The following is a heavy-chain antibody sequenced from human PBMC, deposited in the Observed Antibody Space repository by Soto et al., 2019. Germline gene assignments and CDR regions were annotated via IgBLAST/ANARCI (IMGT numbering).Heavy chain of an antibody. CDR1: NDSITSSRHY. Sequence: SETLSLTCTVSNDSITSSRHYWAWIRQAPGKGLEWIGTIFYTGTTYYNPSLASRVTLSVDTSKNQISLILNSVAVADSAIYFCARHGPTPERPFYYFGLDVWGQGTTVTVSS. V-gene: IGHV4-39*01. J-gene: IGHJ6*02. CDR3: ARHGPTPERPFYYFGLDV. CDR2: IFYTGTT. D-gene: IGHD1-1*01.